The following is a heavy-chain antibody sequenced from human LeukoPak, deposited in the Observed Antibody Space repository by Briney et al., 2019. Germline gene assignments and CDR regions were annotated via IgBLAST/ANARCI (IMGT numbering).Heavy chain of an antibody. J-gene: IGHJ5*02. V-gene: IGHV3-74*01. CDR2: INNEGRGT. Sequence: GGSLRLSCAASGFTFSTYWMHWVRQAPGKGLVWVSRINNEGRGTDYADSVKGRFTISRDNAKNTLYLQMNSLRADDTAVYYCAKGARGDTVTSIVGLNWFDPWGQGTLVTVSS. CDR1: GFTFSTYW. CDR3: AKGARGDTVTSIVGLNWFDP. D-gene: IGHD4-17*01.